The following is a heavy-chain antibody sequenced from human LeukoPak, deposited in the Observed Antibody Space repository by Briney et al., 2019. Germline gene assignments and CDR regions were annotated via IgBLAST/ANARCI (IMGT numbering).Heavy chain of an antibody. V-gene: IGHV4-59*07. D-gene: IGHD6-13*01. CDR3: ARALRQQLVTGWFDP. CDR2: VYYTGIT. Sequence: SDTLSLTCTVSVDSINSYYWSWIRQPPGKGLAWIGYVYYTGITNYNPSLKSRVTISVDTSKNQFSLRLTSLTAADTAVYYCARALRQQLVTGWFDPWGQGTLVTVSS. J-gene: IGHJ5*02. CDR1: VDSINSYY.